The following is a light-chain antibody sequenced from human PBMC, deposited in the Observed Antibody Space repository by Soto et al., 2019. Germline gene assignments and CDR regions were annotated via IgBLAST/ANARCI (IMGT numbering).Light chain of an antibody. CDR3: GTWDSSLSTGV. CDR1: TSNIGNKY. V-gene: IGLV1-51*01. Sequence: QSVLTQPPSVSVAPGQKVTISCSGSTSNIGNKYVSWYQQVPGTAPKLLIYDNNKRPSGIPDRFSGSKSGTSATLGITGLQTGDEADYYCGTWDSSLSTGVFGGGTQLTVL. J-gene: IGLJ2*01. CDR2: DNN.